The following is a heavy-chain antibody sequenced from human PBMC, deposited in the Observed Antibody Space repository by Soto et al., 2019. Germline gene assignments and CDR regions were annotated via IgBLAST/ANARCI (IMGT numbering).Heavy chain of an antibody. CDR1: DVTFTNAW. V-gene: IGHV3-15*07. CDR3: ARDYYTRFDY. CDR2: IKSKKDGGTA. J-gene: IGHJ4*02. Sequence: GGSLRLPCAATDVTFTNAWMNWVRLAPGKGLEWVGRIKSKKDGGTADSAASVKGRFTISRDDSRNTVYLEMNNLKIEDTAMYYCARDYYTRFDYWGPGTLVTVSS. D-gene: IGHD1-26*01.